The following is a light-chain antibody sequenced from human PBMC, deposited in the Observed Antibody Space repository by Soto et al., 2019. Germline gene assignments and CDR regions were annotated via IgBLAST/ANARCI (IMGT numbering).Light chain of an antibody. J-gene: IGLJ1*01. CDR2: EVS. CDR3: SSYTSSSTYV. Sequence: QSALTQPASVSGSPGQSITISCTGTASDAGVNNFVSWYQQHPGKAPKLMIYEVSNRPSGVSNRFSGSKSGNTASLTISGLQAEDEADYYCSSYTSSSTYVFGTRTKLTVL. CDR1: ASDAGVNNF. V-gene: IGLV2-14*01.